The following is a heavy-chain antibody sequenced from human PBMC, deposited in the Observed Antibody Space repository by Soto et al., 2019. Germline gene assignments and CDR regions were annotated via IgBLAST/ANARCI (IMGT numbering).Heavy chain of an antibody. Sequence: GASVKVSCKASGYTFTSYAMHWVRRAPGQRLEWMGWINAGNGNTKYSQKFQGRVTITRDTSASTAYMELSSLRSEDRAVYYCAREDREWEPYYFDYWGQGTLVPVSP. D-gene: IGHD1-26*01. CDR2: INAGNGNT. CDR3: AREDREWEPYYFDY. CDR1: GYTFTSYA. J-gene: IGHJ4*02. V-gene: IGHV1-3*01.